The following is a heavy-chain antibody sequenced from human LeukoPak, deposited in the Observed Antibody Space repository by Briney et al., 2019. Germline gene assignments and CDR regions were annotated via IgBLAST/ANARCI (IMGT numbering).Heavy chain of an antibody. CDR3: ARDRQWLDYYFDY. D-gene: IGHD6-19*01. CDR2: IYHSGST. V-gene: IGHV4-4*02. Sequence: PSETLSLTCAVSGGSISSSNWWSWIRQPPGKGLEWIGEIYHSGSTNYNPSLKSRVTISVDKSKNQFSLKLSPVTAADTAVYYCARDRQWLDYYFDYWGQGTLVTVSS. CDR1: GGSISSSNW. J-gene: IGHJ4*02.